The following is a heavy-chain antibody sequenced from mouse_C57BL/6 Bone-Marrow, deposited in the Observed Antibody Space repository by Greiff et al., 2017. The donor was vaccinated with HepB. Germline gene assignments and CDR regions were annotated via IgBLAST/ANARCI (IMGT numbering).Heavy chain of an antibody. V-gene: IGHV2-2*01. Sequence: QVQLQQSGPGLVQPSQSLSITCTVSGFSLTSYGVHWVRQSPGKGLEWLGVIWSGGSTDYNAAFISRLSISKDNSKSQVFFKMNSLQADDTAIYYWARGIYYYGSVYEGFAYWGQGTLVTVSA. CDR2: IWSGGST. CDR1: GFSLTSYG. CDR3: ARGIYYYGSVYEGFAY. J-gene: IGHJ3*01. D-gene: IGHD1-1*01.